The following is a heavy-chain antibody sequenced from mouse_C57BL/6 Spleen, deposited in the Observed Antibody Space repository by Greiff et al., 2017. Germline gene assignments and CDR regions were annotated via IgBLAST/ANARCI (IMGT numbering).Heavy chain of an antibody. D-gene: IGHD2-4*01. V-gene: IGHV1-4*01. CDR3: ARHYDYDGGAMDY. CDR1: GYTFTSYT. CDR2: INPSSGYT. Sequence: LVESGAELARPGASVKMSCKASGYTFTSYTMHWVKQRPGQGLEWIGYINPSSGYTKYNQKFKDKATLTADKSSSTAYMQLSSLTSEDSAVYYCARHYDYDGGAMDYWGQGTSVTVSS. J-gene: IGHJ4*01.